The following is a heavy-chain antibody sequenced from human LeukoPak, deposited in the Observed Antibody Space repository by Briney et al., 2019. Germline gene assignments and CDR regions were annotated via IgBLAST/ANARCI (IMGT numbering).Heavy chain of an antibody. Sequence: GGSLRLSCGASGFTFSSYGLHSVHQAPGNGLEWVETISYDGSKKHHADSVKGRFTISRDNSKNTLYLQISSLRAEDTAVYYCAIEATSGEDYGDYAGYWGQGTLVTVSS. V-gene: IGHV3-30*03. CDR3: AIEATSGEDYGDYAGY. J-gene: IGHJ4*02. CDR1: GFTFSSYG. D-gene: IGHD4-17*01. CDR2: ISYDGSKK.